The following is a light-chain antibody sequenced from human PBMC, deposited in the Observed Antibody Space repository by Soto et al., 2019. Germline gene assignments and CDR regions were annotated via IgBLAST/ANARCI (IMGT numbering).Light chain of an antibody. Sequence: EIVRTQSPATLSVSPGERATLSCRASQSVRSNLAWYQQKPGQAPRLLIYGASTRVTGIPATFSGSGSGTQFTLTISSLQSEDFAVYYCQQYNNWPAISFGQGTRLEIK. CDR2: GAS. V-gene: IGKV3D-15*01. J-gene: IGKJ5*01. CDR1: QSVRSN. CDR3: QQYNNWPAIS.